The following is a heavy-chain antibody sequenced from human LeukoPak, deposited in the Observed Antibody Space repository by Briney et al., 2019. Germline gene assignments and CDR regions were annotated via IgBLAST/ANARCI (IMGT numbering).Heavy chain of an antibody. D-gene: IGHD3-3*01. CDR1: GYSISSGYY. J-gene: IGHJ5*02. Sequence: PSETLSLTCTVSGYSISSGYYWGWIRQPPGKGLEWIGIIYHSWSTYYNPSLKSRVTISVDTSKNQFSLKLSSVTAADTAVYYCARVRYYDFWSGGTGFDPWGQGTLVTVSS. CDR3: ARVRYYDFWSGGTGFDP. V-gene: IGHV4-38-2*02. CDR2: IYHSWST.